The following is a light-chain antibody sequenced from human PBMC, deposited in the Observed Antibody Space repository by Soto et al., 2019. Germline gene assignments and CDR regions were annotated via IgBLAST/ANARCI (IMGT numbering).Light chain of an antibody. CDR1: SSNIGSFYD. Sequence: QSVLTQPPSVSGAPGQRVTIPCTGSSSNIGSFYDVHWYQQLPGTVPKLLIYSDNHRPSGVPDRFSGSKSGTAASLAITGLQAEDEADYYCQSYDNSLNHVVFGGGTKLTVL. CDR2: SDN. J-gene: IGLJ2*01. CDR3: QSYDNSLNHVV. V-gene: IGLV1-40*01.